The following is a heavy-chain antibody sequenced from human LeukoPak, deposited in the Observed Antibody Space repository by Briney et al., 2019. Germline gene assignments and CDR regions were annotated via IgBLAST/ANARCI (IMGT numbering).Heavy chain of an antibody. D-gene: IGHD3-10*01. Sequence: ASVKVSCKASGYTFTGYGISWVRQAPGQGLEWMGWISAYNGNTNYAQKLQGRVTMTTDTSTSTAYMELRSLRSDDTAVYYCARGILLWSSYYFDYWGQGTLVTVSS. CDR1: GYTFTGYG. V-gene: IGHV1-18*01. J-gene: IGHJ4*02. CDR2: ISAYNGNT. CDR3: ARGILLWSSYYFDY.